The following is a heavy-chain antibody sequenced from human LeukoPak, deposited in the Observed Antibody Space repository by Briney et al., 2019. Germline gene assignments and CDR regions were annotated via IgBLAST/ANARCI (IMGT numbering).Heavy chain of an antibody. CDR3: AKVEYYYDSNGYYYPDY. V-gene: IGHV3-23*01. D-gene: IGHD3-22*01. Sequence: PGGSLRLSCAASGFTFSSYAMSWVRQAPGKGLEWVSAISGSGGSTYYADSVKGRFTISRDNSKNTLYLQMNSLRAEDTAVYYCAKVEYYYDSNGYYYPDYWGQGTLVTVSS. J-gene: IGHJ4*02. CDR2: ISGSGGST. CDR1: GFTFSSYA.